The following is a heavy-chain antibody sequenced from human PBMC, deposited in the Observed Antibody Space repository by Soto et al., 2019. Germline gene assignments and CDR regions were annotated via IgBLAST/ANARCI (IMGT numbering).Heavy chain of an antibody. CDR1: SGPISGSTYY. V-gene: IGHV4-39*01. J-gene: IGHJ3*01. CDR3: ASHIHSMATRLRAFDV. CDR2: VYKSGRT. D-gene: IGHD5-12*01. Sequence: QLQLQEAGPGPVNPSETLSLTCTVSSGPISGSTYYCGWIRQAPGKGLEWIGSVYKSGRTHCNPSLMRRVTISIDTSKNLFSLKLNSVTAADTAVYFCASHIHSMATRLRAFDVWGQGTVVTVSS.